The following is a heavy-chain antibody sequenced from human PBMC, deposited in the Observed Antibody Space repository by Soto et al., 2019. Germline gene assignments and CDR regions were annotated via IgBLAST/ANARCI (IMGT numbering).Heavy chain of an antibody. CDR2: ISYDGSNK. CDR1: GFTFSSYA. Sequence: GGSLRLSCAASGFTFSSYAMHWVRQAPGKGLEWVAVISYDGSNKYYADSVKGRFTISRDNSKNTLYLQMNSLRAEDTAVYYCAREPEQLVYYYYYGMDVWGQGTTVTVS. V-gene: IGHV3-30-3*01. D-gene: IGHD6-13*01. CDR3: AREPEQLVYYYYYGMDV. J-gene: IGHJ6*02.